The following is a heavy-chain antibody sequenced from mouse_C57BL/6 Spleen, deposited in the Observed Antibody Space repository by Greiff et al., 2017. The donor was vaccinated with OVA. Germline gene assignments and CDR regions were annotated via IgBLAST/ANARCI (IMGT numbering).Heavy chain of an antibody. Sequence: LVESGAELVKPGASVKLSCKASGYAFTSYWMNWVKQRPGQGLEWIGQIYPGDGDTNYNGKFKSKATLTADKSSSTAYMQLRSLTSDDSAVYYCATGCDFWGTGTTVTVSS. CDR3: ATGCDF. V-gene: IGHV1-80*01. J-gene: IGHJ1*03. D-gene: IGHD1-2*01. CDR2: IYPGDGDT. CDR1: GYAFTSYW.